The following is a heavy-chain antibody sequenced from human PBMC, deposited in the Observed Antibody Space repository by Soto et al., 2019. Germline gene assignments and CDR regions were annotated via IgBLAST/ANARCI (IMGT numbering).Heavy chain of an antibody. CDR1: GGSISSGGYS. V-gene: IGHV4-30-2*01. CDR2: IYHSGST. CDR3: ARIAVPYTNWFDP. J-gene: IGHJ5*02. D-gene: IGHD6-19*01. Sequence: SETLSLTCAVSGGSISSGGYSWSWIRQPPGKGLEWIGYIYHSGSTYYNPSLKSRVTISVDRSKNQFSLKLSSVTAADTAVYYCARIAVPYTNWFDPWGQGTLVTVSS.